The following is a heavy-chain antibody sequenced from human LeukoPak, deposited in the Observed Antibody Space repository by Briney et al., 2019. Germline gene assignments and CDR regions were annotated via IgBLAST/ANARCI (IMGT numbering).Heavy chain of an antibody. CDR2: IYTSGST. D-gene: IGHD4-11*01. Sequence: SETLSLTCTVSGGSISSSSYYWGWIRQPPGKGLEWIGRIYTSGSTNYNPSLKSRVTISVDTSKNQFSLKLSSVTAADTAVYYCARNQNNYEGSLFDPWGQGTLVTVSS. CDR3: ARNQNNYEGSLFDP. J-gene: IGHJ5*02. V-gene: IGHV4-61*02. CDR1: GGSISSSSYY.